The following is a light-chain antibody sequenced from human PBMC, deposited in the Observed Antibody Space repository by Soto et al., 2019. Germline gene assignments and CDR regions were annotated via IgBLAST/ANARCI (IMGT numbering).Light chain of an antibody. V-gene: IGKV1-5*01. CDR2: DAS. J-gene: IGKJ4*01. CDR1: QSVSRW. Sequence: IQMIQSPSILSASVGESVTITCRASQSVSRWLAWYQQKPGKAPKLLIYDASSLNSGGPSRFSGSQSGTEFTLTITSLLPDDVATYFCQQYSSYSLPTFGEGTKVDIK. CDR3: QQYSSYSLPT.